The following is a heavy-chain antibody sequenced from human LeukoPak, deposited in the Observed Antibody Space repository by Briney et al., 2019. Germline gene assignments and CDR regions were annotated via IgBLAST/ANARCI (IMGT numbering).Heavy chain of an antibody. Sequence: SETLSLTCTVSGGSISNNYWSWIQQPPEKGLEWIGYIYDSGSTNYNPSLKRRLTISVDTSKNQFSLKLSSVTAADSAVYYCARSYGDYITGAYAFDVWGQGTMVTVSS. D-gene: IGHD4-17*01. V-gene: IGHV4-59*08. CDR1: GGSISNNY. J-gene: IGHJ3*01. CDR2: IYDSGST. CDR3: ARSYGDYITGAYAFDV.